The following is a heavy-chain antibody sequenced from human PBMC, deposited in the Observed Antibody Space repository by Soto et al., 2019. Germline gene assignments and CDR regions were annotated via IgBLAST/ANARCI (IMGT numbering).Heavy chain of an antibody. Sequence: ASVKVSCKASGGTFSSYTISWVRQAPGQGLEWMGRIIPILGIANYAQKFQGRVTITADKSTSTAYMELSSLRSEDTAVYYCATVLPGIAAAGAADYWGQGTLVTVSS. J-gene: IGHJ4*02. D-gene: IGHD6-13*01. V-gene: IGHV1-69*02. CDR2: IIPILGIA. CDR1: GGTFSSYT. CDR3: ATVLPGIAAAGAADY.